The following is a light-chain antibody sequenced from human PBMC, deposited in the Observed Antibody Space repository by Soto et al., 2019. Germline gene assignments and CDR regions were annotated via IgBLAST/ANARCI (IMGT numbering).Light chain of an antibody. CDR1: QSVSSY. CDR2: DAS. V-gene: IGKV3-11*01. CDR3: QQRSNWPRT. J-gene: IGKJ1*01. Sequence: EIVLTQSPATLSLSPGEGATLSCRASQSVSSYLAWYQQKPGQAPRLLIYDASHRATGIPSRFSGSGSGTDFTLTISSLEPEDFSVCSCQQRSNWPRTFGQGTKVEIK.